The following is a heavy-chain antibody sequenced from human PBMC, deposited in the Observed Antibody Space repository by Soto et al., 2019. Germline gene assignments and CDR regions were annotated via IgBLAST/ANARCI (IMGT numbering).Heavy chain of an antibody. V-gene: IGHV4-59*01. D-gene: IGHD3-22*01. CDR2: IYYSGST. Sequence: SETLSLTCTVSGGSISSYYWSWIRQPPGKGLEWIGYIYYSGSTNYNPSLKSRVTISVDTSKNQFSLKLSSVTAADTAVYYCAXSRDYDTSGYYSGPFFDYWGQGTLVTVS. CDR3: AXSRDYDTSGYYSGPFFDY. J-gene: IGHJ4*02. CDR1: GGSISSYY.